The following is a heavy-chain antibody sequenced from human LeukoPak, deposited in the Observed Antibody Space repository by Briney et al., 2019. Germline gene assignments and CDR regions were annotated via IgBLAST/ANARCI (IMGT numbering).Heavy chain of an antibody. J-gene: IGHJ4*02. Sequence: GGSLRLSCAASGFTFSSCAMSWVRQAPGKGLEWVSAISGSGGNTYYADSVKGRFTISRDNSKSTLYLQMNSLRAEDTAVYYCATGPQWFGELFCDYWGQGTLVTVSS. D-gene: IGHD3-10*01. CDR3: ATGPQWFGELFCDY. CDR1: GFTFSSCA. CDR2: ISGSGGNT. V-gene: IGHV3-23*01.